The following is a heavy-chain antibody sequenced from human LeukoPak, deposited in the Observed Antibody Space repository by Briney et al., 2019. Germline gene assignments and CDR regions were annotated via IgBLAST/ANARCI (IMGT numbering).Heavy chain of an antibody. Sequence: GGSLRLSCAASGFTFSSYAMHWVRQAPGKGLEWVAVISYDGSNKYYADSVKGRFTISRDNSKNTLYLQMNSLRAEDTAVYYCASSSAAGTSRAFDIWGQGTMVTVSS. CDR3: ASSSAAGTSRAFDI. CDR2: ISYDGSNK. V-gene: IGHV3-30-3*01. CDR1: GFTFSSYA. D-gene: IGHD6-13*01. J-gene: IGHJ3*02.